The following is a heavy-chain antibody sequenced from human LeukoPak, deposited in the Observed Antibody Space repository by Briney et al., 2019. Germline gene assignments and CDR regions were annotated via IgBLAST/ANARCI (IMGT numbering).Heavy chain of an antibody. V-gene: IGHV3-21*04. J-gene: IGHJ6*03. D-gene: IGHD7-27*01. CDR3: ARAEKPNWGNYYYYCMDV. Sequence: GGSLRLSCAASGFTFSSYSMNWVRQAPGKGLEWVSSISSSSSYVYYADSVKGRFTISRDNSKNTLYLQMNSLRAEDTAVYYCARAEKPNWGNYYYYCMDVWGKGTTVTVSS. CDR2: ISSSSSYV. CDR1: GFTFSSYS.